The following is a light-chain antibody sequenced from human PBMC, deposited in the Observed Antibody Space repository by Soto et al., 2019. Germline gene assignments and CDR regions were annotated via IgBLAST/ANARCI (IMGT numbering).Light chain of an antibody. V-gene: IGLV1-44*01. CDR3: ATWDDSLNAFV. J-gene: IGLJ1*01. Sequence: QSALTQSPSASGTPGQRITIYCSGSTSSIGSNAVNWYQQFPGTAPTFLIYSDDQRPSGVPDRFSGSKSGTSASLAISGLHSEDEADYYCATWDDSLNAFVFGTGTKVTVL. CDR1: TSSIGSNA. CDR2: SDD.